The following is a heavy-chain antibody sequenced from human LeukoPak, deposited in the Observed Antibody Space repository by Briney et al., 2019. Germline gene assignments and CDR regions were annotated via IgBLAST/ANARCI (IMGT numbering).Heavy chain of an antibody. V-gene: IGHV4-39*07. CDR2: IYYSGST. CDR1: GGSISSSSYY. J-gene: IGHJ5*02. D-gene: IGHD3-22*01. CDR3: ASLYYYDSSGLNWFDP. Sequence: SETLSLTFTVSGGSISSSSYYWGWIRQPPGKGLEWIGSIYYSGSTCYNPSLKSRVTISVDTSKNQFSLKLSSVTAADTAVYYCASLYYYDSSGLNWFDPWGQGTLVTVSS.